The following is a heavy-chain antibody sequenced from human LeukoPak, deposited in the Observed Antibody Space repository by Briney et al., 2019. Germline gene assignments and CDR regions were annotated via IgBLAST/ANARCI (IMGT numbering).Heavy chain of an antibody. V-gene: IGHV3-30*19. D-gene: IGHD3-16*01. Sequence: GGSLRLSCVASGFTFNTFGMHWVRQAPGKGLEWVAVISYDGSNKYYADSVKGRFTISRDNSKNTLYLQMNSLRAEDTAVYYCARDGASFYYYYMDVWGKGTTVTVSS. CDR1: GFTFNTFG. J-gene: IGHJ6*03. CDR2: ISYDGSNK. CDR3: ARDGASFYYYYMDV.